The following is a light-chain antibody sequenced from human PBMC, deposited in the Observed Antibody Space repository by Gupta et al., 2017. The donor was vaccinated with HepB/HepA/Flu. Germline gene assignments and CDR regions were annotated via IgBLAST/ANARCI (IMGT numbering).Light chain of an antibody. CDR2: LNSDGSH. Sequence: QLVLTQSPSASASLGAPVKLTCTLSSGHSSYAIAWHQQQPEKGPRYLMNLNSDGSHTKGDGIPDRFSGSSSGAERYLTISSLQSEDEADYDCQTWGTGMHVVFGGGTKLTV. J-gene: IGLJ2*01. CDR1: SGHSSYA. CDR3: QTWGTGMHVV. V-gene: IGLV4-69*01.